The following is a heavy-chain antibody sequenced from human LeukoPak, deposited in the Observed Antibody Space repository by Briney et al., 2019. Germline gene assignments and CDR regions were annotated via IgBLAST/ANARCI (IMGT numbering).Heavy chain of an antibody. Sequence: PGGSLRLSCAASGFTSSSYALSWVRQAPGKGLEWVSAISGSGGSTYYADSVKGRSTISRDNSKNTLYLQMNSLRAEDTAVYCCASRPLRFLEWLFDYWGQGTLVTVSS. CDR2: ISGSGGST. V-gene: IGHV3-23*01. CDR1: GFTSSSYA. J-gene: IGHJ4*02. CDR3: ASRPLRFLEWLFDY. D-gene: IGHD3-3*01.